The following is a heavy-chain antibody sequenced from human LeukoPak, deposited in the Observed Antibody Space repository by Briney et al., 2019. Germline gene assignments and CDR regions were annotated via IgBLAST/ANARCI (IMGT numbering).Heavy chain of an antibody. CDR1: GYTFTGYY. Sequence: ASVKVSCKPSGYTFTGYYIHWVRQAPGQGLEWMGWINPNSGGTSCAQKFQGRVTMSRDTAISTAYMELSRLRSDDTAVYYCARDPTEISRSYYYDSRSLGAFDIWGQGTMVTVSS. D-gene: IGHD3-22*01. CDR2: INPNSGGT. CDR3: ARDPTEISRSYYYDSRSLGAFDI. J-gene: IGHJ3*02. V-gene: IGHV1-2*02.